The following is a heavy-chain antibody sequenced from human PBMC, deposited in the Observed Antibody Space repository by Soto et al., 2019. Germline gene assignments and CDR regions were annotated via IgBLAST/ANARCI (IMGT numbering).Heavy chain of an antibody. D-gene: IGHD6-6*01. J-gene: IGHJ6*02. CDR3: ARIVSARRCYYYVMDV. CDR1: GYSFTSYW. V-gene: IGHV5-51*01. Sequence: PGESLKISCKGSGYSFTSYWIGWVRQMPGKGLEWMGIIYPGDSDTRYSPSFQGQVTISADKSISTAYLQWSSLKASDTAMYYCARIVSARRCYYYVMDVWGQGTTVTVSS. CDR2: IYPGDSDT.